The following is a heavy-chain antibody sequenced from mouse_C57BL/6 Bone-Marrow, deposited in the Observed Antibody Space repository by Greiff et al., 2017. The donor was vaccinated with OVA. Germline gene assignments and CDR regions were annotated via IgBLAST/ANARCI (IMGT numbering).Heavy chain of an antibody. D-gene: IGHD2-5*01. CDR3: ARGSNYYYAMDY. Sequence: VMLVESGPGLVQPSQSLSITCTVSGFSLTSYGVHWVRQSPGKGLEWLGVIWSGGSTDYNAAFISRLSISKDNSKSQVFFKMNSLQADDTAIYYCARGSNYYYAMDYWGQGTSVTVSS. CDR1: GFSLTSYG. J-gene: IGHJ4*01. V-gene: IGHV2-2*01. CDR2: IWSGGST.